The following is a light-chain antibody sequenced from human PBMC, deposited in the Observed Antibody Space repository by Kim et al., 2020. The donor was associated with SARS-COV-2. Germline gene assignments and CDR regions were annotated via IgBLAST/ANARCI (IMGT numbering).Light chain of an antibody. J-gene: IGKJ3*01. CDR3: QQSYITPFT. Sequence: DIQMTQSPSSLSASAGDRVTITCRTTQSISSHLNWYQQKPGRAPKLLISAASTLQGGVPSRFSGSGSETDFTLTISSLQPVDFATYFCQQSYITPFTFVPGTKVDI. CDR2: AAS. V-gene: IGKV1-39*01. CDR1: QSISSH.